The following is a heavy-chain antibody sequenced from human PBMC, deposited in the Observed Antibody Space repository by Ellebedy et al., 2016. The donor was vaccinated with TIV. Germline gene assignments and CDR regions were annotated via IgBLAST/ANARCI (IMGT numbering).Heavy chain of an antibody. CDR3: ARDRLRNDY. D-gene: IGHD3-16*01. Sequence: ASVKVSCKASGYTFTGYGISWVRQAPGQGLEWMGWITTYNGHTNYAPKFQGRVTMTMDTSTTTAYMELRSLRSDDTAVYYCARDRLRNDYWGQGTLVTVSS. J-gene: IGHJ4*02. CDR2: ITTYNGHT. CDR1: GYTFTGYG. V-gene: IGHV1-18*01.